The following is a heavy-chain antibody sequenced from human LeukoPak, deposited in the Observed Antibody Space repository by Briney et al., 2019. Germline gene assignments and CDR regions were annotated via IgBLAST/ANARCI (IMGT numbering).Heavy chain of an antibody. J-gene: IGHJ5*02. CDR1: GDSLSRNSAA. D-gene: IGHD2-2*01. V-gene: IGHV6-1*01. Sequence: SQTLSLTCALSGDSLSRNSAAWNWIRQSPSRGLEWLGRTYYRSKWYNDYAVSVKSRITINPDTSKNQFSLQLNSVTPEDTAVCYGAISSTSWPTRLFDPWGQGTLVTVSS. CDR3: AISSTSWPTRLFDP. CDR2: TYYRSKWYN.